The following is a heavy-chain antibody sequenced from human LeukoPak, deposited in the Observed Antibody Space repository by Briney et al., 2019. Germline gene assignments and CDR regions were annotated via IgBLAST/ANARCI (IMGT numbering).Heavy chain of an antibody. CDR2: TSYSGST. D-gene: IGHD1-26*01. V-gene: IGHV4-59*08. J-gene: IGHJ6*02. CDR3: ARAVSGDYYGMDV. CDR1: GGSINNSY. Sequence: PSETLSLTCTVSGGSINNSYLSWVRQPPGKGLEWIWYTSYSGSTNYNASLKSRVTMSVDTSTDQFSLRLISVTAADTAVYYCARAVSGDYYGMDVWGQGTTVTVSS.